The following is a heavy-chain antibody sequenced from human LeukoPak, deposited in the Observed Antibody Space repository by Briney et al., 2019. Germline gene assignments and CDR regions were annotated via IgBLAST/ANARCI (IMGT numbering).Heavy chain of an antibody. CDR2: INPNSGGT. CDR3: ARAVSSSWYPFGY. D-gene: IGHD6-13*01. J-gene: IGHJ4*02. CDR1: GYTFTGYY. Sequence: ASVKVSCKAPGYTFTGYYMHWVRQAPGQGLEWMGWINPNSGGTNYAQKFQGRVTMTRDTSISTAYMELSRLRSDDTAVYYCARAVSSSWYPFGYWGQGTLVTVSS. V-gene: IGHV1-2*02.